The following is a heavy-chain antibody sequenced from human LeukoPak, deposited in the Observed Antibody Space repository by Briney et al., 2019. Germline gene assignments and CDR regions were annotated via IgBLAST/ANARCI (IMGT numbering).Heavy chain of an antibody. D-gene: IGHD4-23*01. CDR1: GFTFSSYS. Sequence: GGSLRLSCAASGFTFSSYSMNWVRQAPGKGLEWVSYISSSSSTIYYADSVKGRFTISRDNAKNSLYLQMNSLRAEDTAVYYCARDLGGNPDYWGQGTLVTVSS. CDR3: ARDLGGNPDY. J-gene: IGHJ4*02. CDR2: ISSSSSTI. V-gene: IGHV3-48*01.